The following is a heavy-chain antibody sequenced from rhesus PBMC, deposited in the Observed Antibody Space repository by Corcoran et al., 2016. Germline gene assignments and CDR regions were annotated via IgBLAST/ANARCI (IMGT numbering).Heavy chain of an antibody. Sequence: QLQLQESGPGLVKPSETLSLTCAVSGGSISSNYWRWIRQTPGKGLEWIGRISGSGGSTDYNPSLKSRVTISTDPSKNQFSLKLSSVTAADTAVYYWASQNWNYGDYFDHWGQGVLVTVSS. CDR1: GGSISSNY. J-gene: IGHJ4*01. D-gene: IGHD1-26*01. CDR2: ISGSGGST. V-gene: IGHV4-173*01. CDR3: ASQNWNYGDYFDH.